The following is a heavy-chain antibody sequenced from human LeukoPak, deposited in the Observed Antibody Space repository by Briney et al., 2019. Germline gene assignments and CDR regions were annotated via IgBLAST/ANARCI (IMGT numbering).Heavy chain of an antibody. V-gene: IGHV3-23*01. CDR2: ISGPGSST. CDR3: AKHPWDDTSSEFDF. CDR1: GFSFSGNA. Sequence: GGSLRLSCAASGFSFSGNAMSWVRQAPGQGLEWVSAISGPGSSTYYADSVKGRFSISRDTSKNTLFLQMSSLTPEDTALYYCAKHPWDDTSSEFDFWGQGTLVTVSS. J-gene: IGHJ5*01. D-gene: IGHD6-13*01.